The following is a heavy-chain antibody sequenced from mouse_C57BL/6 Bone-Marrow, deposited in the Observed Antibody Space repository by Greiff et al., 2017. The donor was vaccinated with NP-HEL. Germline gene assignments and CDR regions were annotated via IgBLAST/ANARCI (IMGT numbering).Heavy chain of an antibody. D-gene: IGHD2-4*01. V-gene: IGHV8-8*01. Sequence: QVTLKECGPGILQPSQTLSLTCSFSGFSLSTFGMGVGWIRQPPGKGLDWLAHICCDDDKYYNPALKSRPLTSKDTSKTQVFLKIANVDTADTATYYCARIEEIYYDYDKGSCAMDDWGQGTSVTVSS. CDR1: GFSLSTFGMG. J-gene: IGHJ4*01. CDR3: ARIEEIYYDYDKGSCAMDD. CDR2: ICCDDDK.